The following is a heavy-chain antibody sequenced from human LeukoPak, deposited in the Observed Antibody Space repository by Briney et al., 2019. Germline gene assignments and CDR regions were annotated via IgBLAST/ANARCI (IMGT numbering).Heavy chain of an antibody. J-gene: IGHJ1*01. Sequence: GGSLRLSCAASGFSFDDYAIHWVRQAPGGGVEWGSIISGDGISTAYAESVQGRFTVSRDNRKNVLYLQMNSLTTEDIAFYYCAKDIGALIVSSECLHHWGQGTLVTVSS. CDR3: AKDIGALIVSSECLHH. CDR2: ISGDGIST. V-gene: IGHV3-43*02. D-gene: IGHD3-10*01. CDR1: GFSFDDYA.